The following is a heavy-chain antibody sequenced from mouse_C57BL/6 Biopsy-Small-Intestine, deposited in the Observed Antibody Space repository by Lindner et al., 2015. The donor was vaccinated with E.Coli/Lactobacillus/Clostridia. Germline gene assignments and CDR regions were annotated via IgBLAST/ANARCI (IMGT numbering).Heavy chain of an antibody. CDR3: ARPYYYSMDY. J-gene: IGHJ4*01. V-gene: IGHV5-17*01. Sequence: VQLQESGGGLVKPGGSRKLSCAASGFTFSDFGMHWVRQAPEKGLEWVAYISSASNTIYYADTVKGRFTISRDNAKNTLFLQMTSLRSEDTAMYYCARPYYYSMDYWGQGTSVTVSS. CDR2: ISSASNTI. CDR1: GFTFSDFG.